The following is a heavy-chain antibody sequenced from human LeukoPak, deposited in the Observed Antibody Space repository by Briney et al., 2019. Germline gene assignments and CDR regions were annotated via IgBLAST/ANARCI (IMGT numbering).Heavy chain of an antibody. CDR1: GFTFDDYA. J-gene: IGHJ5*02. D-gene: IGHD3-10*01. CDR3: AKGVTYHYDSGSVKWFDP. V-gene: IGHV3-9*01. CDR2: ISWKSDSI. Sequence: GGSLRLSCAASGFTFDDYAMHWVRQAPGKGLEWVSGISWKSDSIGYADSVKDRFTISRDNAKKSLYLLMNSLRAEDTALYYCAKGVTYHYDSGSVKWFDPWGQGTLVTVSS.